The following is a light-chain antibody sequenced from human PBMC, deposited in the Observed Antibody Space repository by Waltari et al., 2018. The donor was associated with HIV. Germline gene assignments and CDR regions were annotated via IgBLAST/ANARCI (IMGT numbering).Light chain of an antibody. Sequence: QSALTQPASVSGSPGQSITLSCTGSSSDIGGYNYVSWYQQHPGKAPKLMIYDVNNRPSGVSNRFSGSKSGNTASLTISGLQAEDEADYYCSSYASSSTPLFGGGTKLTVL. CDR1: SSDIGGYNY. CDR2: DVN. V-gene: IGLV2-14*03. J-gene: IGLJ2*01. CDR3: SSYASSSTPL.